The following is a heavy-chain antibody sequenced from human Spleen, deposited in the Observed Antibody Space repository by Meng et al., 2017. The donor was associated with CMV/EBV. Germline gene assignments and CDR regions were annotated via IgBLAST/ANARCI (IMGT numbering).Heavy chain of an antibody. CDR1: GGSVSGSTYH. D-gene: IGHD3-10*01. V-gene: IGHV4-39*07. CDR2: IYYNGST. CDR3: ARGVRSVTDYFDY. Sequence: SETLSLTCTVSGGSVSGSTYHWGWIRQPPGKGLEWIGSIYYNGSTYNNPSLKSRVTISVDTSKNQFSLRLSSVTAADTAVYYCARGVRSVTDYFDYWGQGTLVTVSS. J-gene: IGHJ4*02.